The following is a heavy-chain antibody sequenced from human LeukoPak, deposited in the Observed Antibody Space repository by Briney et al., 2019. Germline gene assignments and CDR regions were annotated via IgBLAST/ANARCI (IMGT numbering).Heavy chain of an antibody. CDR2: IYFSWTT. CDR1: GGSVSSGSYY. V-gene: IGHV4-61*02. CDR3: ARGRTADYYQYYMDV. Sequence: SVTLSLTCTVSGGSVSSGSYYWTWIRQTAGKGLEWIGRIYFSWTTNYNPSLNSRVTISLDTSKNQFSLKLSSVSAADTAVYYCARGRTADYYQYYMDVWGTGTTVTVSS. D-gene: IGHD5-18*01. J-gene: IGHJ6*03.